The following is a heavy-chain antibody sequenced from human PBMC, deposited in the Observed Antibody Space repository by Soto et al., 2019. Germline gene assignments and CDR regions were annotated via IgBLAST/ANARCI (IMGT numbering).Heavy chain of an antibody. CDR3: ARAKTSSSSDWDYYYGMDV. J-gene: IGHJ6*02. D-gene: IGHD6-6*01. CDR2: ISYDGSNK. Sequence: PGGSLRLSCAASGFTFSSYGMHWVRQAPGKGLEWVAVISYDGSNKYYADSVKGRFTISRDNSKNTLYLQMNSLRAEDTAVYYCARAKTSSSSDWDYYYGMDVWGQGTTVTVSS. V-gene: IGHV3-30*03. CDR1: GFTFSSYG.